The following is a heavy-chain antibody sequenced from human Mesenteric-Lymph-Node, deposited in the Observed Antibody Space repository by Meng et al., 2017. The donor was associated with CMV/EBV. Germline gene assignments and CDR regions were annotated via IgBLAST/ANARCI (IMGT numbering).Heavy chain of an antibody. CDR1: GFTSGDFV. V-gene: IGHV3-33*01. CDR3: ARYSSSWSKNYYYYYGMDV. D-gene: IGHD6-13*01. CDR2: IWYDGSNK. Sequence: GGSLRLSCTASGFTSGDFVMSWVRQAPGKGLEWVAAIWYDGSNKYYADSVKGRFTISRDNAKNSLYLQMNSLRAEDTAVYYCARYSSSWSKNYYYYYGMDVWGQGTTVTVSS. J-gene: IGHJ6*02.